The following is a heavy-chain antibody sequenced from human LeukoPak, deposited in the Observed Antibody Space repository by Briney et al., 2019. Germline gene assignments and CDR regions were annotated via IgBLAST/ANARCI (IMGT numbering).Heavy chain of an antibody. CDR2: ISYDGSNK. CDR3: ARDAPGDSSSWYLRYYFDY. J-gene: IGHJ4*02. D-gene: IGHD6-13*01. CDR1: GFTFSSYA. V-gene: IGHV3-30-3*01. Sequence: GGSLRLSCAASGFTFSSYAMHWVRQAPGKGLEWVAVISYDGSNKYYADSVKGRFTISRDNSKNTLYLQMNSLRAEDTAVYYCARDAPGDSSSWYLRYYFDYWGQGTLVTVSS.